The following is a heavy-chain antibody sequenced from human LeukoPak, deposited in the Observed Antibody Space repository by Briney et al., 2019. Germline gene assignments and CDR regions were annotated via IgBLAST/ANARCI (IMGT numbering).Heavy chain of an antibody. J-gene: IGHJ5*02. CDR3: ARTAGPVTVTTDGINWFDP. CDR2: INHSGST. D-gene: IGHD4-17*01. V-gene: IGHV4-34*01. Sequence: SETLSLTCAVYGGSFSGYYWSWIRQPPGKGLEWIGEINHSGSTNYNPSLKSRLTISVDTSKNQFSLKLSSVTAADTAVYYCARTAGPVTVTTDGINWFDPWGQGTLVTVSS. CDR1: GGSFSGYY.